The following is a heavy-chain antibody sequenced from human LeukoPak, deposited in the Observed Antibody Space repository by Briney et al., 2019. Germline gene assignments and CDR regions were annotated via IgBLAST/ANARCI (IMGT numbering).Heavy chain of an antibody. V-gene: IGHV4-59*08. J-gene: IGHJ4*02. CDR2: IYYSGST. CDR1: GGSISSYY. CDR3: ARHYYDSSELFDY. Sequence: LETLSLTCTVSGGSISSYYWSWIRQPSGKGLEWIGYIYYSGSTNYNPSLKSRVTISVDTSKNQFSLKLSSVTAADTAVYYCARHYYDSSELFDYWGQGTLVTVSS. D-gene: IGHD3-22*01.